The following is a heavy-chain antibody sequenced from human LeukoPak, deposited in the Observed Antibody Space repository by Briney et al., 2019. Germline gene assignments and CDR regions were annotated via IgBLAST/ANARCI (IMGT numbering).Heavy chain of an antibody. CDR2: IIPILGIA. D-gene: IGHD5-18*01. V-gene: IGHV1-69*04. CDR1: GGTFSSYA. CDR3: AGEDTAMVTAFDI. J-gene: IGHJ3*02. Sequence: SVKVSCKASGGTFSSYAISWVRQAPGQGLEWMGRIIPILGIANYAQKFQGRVTITADKSTSTAYMELSSLRSEDTAVYYCAGEDTAMVTAFDIWGQGTMVTVSS.